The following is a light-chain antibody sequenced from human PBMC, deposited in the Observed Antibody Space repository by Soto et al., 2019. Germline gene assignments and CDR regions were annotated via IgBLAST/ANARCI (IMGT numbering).Light chain of an antibody. CDR2: GAS. Sequence: GLKLSAGAVSLSPRERASLFCMASHSVSSSYLAWYQQKPGQAPRLLIYGASSRATGIPDRFSGSGSGTDFTLTISRLEPEDFAVYYCQQYGSSLLFGGGTKLDI. CDR3: QQYGSSLL. J-gene: IGKJ4*01. V-gene: IGKV3-20*01. CDR1: HSVSSSY.